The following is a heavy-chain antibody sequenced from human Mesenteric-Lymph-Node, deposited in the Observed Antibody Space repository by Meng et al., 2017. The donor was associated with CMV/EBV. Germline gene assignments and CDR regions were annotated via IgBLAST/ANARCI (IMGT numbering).Heavy chain of an antibody. J-gene: IGHJ4*02. CDR2: IYYSGST. V-gene: IGHV4-39*01. CDR3: ARRGGYYGYYFDY. D-gene: IGHD3-3*01. Sequence: ESLKISCTVSGGSISSYYWSWIRQPPGKGLEWIGSIYYSGSTYYNPSLKSRVTISVDTSKNQFSLKLSSVTAADTAVYYCARRGGYYGYYFDYWGQGTLVTVSS. CDR1: GGSISSYY.